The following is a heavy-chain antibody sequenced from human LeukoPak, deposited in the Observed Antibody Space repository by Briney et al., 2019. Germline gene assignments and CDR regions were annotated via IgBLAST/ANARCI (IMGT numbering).Heavy chain of an antibody. D-gene: IGHD3-10*01. CDR1: GYSFTSYW. Sequence: GESLKISCKGSGYSFTSYWIGWVRQMPGKGLEWMGIIYPGDSDTRYTPSFQGQVTISADKPITTAYLQWSSLRASDSAMYYCARQYVSGSYSFDYWGQGTLVTVSS. J-gene: IGHJ4*02. V-gene: IGHV5-51*01. CDR3: ARQYVSGSYSFDY. CDR2: IYPGDSDT.